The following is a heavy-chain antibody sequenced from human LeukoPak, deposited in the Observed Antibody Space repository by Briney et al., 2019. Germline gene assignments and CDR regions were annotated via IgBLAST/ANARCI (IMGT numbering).Heavy chain of an antibody. J-gene: IGHJ5*02. CDR3: ARDHGDIVVVTAIQGLSWFDP. D-gene: IGHD2-21*02. CDR2: ISAYNGNT. V-gene: IGHV1-18*01. Sequence: ASVKVSCKASGYTFTSYGVSWVRQAPGQGLEWMGWISAYNGNTNDAQKLQGRVNMTTDTSTSEAYMELRSLRSDDAAVYYCARDHGDIVVVTAIQGLSWFDPWGQGTLVTVSS. CDR1: GYTFTSYG.